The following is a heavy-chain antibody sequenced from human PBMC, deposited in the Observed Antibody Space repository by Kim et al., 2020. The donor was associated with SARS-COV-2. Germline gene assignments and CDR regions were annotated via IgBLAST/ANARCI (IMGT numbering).Heavy chain of an antibody. D-gene: IGHD1-26*01. CDR3: ARGGSYSLYYYYMDV. J-gene: IGHJ6*03. V-gene: IGHV4-34*01. Sequence: PALNSRGTISVDTSKNQCSLKLSAVTAADTAVYYCARGGSYSLYYYYMDVWGKGTTVTVSS.